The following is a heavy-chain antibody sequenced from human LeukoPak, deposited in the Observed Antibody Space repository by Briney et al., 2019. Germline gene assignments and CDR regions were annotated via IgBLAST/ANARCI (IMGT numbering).Heavy chain of an antibody. CDR1: GYTFTSYD. J-gene: IGHJ6*02. V-gene: IGHV1-18*01. CDR3: ARQVTMIVVTPYGMDV. CDR2: ISAYNGNT. D-gene: IGHD3-22*01. Sequence: ASVKVSCKASGYTFTSYDISWVRQAPGQGLEWVGWISAYNGNTNSAQKLQGRVTMTTDTSTSTAYMELRSLRSDDTAVYYCARQVTMIVVTPYGMDVWGQGTTVTVSS.